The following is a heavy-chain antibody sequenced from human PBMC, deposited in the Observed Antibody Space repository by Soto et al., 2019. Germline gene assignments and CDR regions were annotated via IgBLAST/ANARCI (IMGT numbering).Heavy chain of an antibody. CDR2: VYYTGST. CDR1: GGSISGSY. Sequence: SETLSLTCSVSGGSISGSYWSWIRQSPGKGLEWLGYVYYTGSTNYSPSLRSRVSISVDTSKNEFSLRLSSVAAADTAVYFCARSVAVPGAHIDYWGQGTQVTVSS. D-gene: IGHD6-19*01. J-gene: IGHJ4*02. V-gene: IGHV4-59*01. CDR3: ARSVAVPGAHIDY.